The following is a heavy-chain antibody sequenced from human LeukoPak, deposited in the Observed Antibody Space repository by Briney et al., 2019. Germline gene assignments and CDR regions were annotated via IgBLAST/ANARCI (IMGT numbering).Heavy chain of an antibody. CDR1: GGTFSSYA. J-gene: IGHJ4*02. D-gene: IGHD3-9*01. CDR2: IIPIFGTA. CDR3: ACNYDILTGYYSGLDY. V-gene: IGHV1-69*13. Sequence: SVKVSCKASGGTFSSYAISWVRQAPGQGLEWMGGIIPIFGTANYAQKFQGRVTITADESTSTAYMELSSLRSEDTAVYYCACNYDILTGYYSGLDYWGQGTLVTVSS.